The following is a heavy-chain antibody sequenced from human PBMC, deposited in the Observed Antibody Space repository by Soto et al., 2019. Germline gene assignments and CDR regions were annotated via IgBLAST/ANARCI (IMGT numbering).Heavy chain of an antibody. CDR1: GFTFTRYS. V-gene: IGHV3-21*06. J-gene: IGHJ4*02. CDR3: ARESEDLTSNFDY. CDR2: ISSTTNYI. Sequence: XGSLILSCAASGFTFTRYSMNWVRQAPGKGLEWVSSISSTTNYIYYGDSMKGRFTISRDNAKNSLYLEMNSLRAEDTAVYYCARESEDLTSNFDYWGQGTLVTVSS.